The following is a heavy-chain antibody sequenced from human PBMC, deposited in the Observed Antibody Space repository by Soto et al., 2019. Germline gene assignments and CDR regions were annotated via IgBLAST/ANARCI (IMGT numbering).Heavy chain of an antibody. Sequence: ASVKDSCNASGYTFTSYYMHWVRQAPGQELEWMGIINPSGGRARDAQKFQGRVNMARDTCTSTVYMELSSLCSEGTVVYYFARFDYYDTSTPDDWGQGTLVTVSS. V-gene: IGHV1-46*01. CDR3: ARFDYYDTSTPDD. D-gene: IGHD3-22*01. CDR1: GYTFTSYY. J-gene: IGHJ4*02. CDR2: INPSGGRA.